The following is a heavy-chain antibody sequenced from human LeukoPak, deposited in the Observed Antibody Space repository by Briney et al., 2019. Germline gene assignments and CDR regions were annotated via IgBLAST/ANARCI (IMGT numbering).Heavy chain of an antibody. D-gene: IGHD2-15*01. Sequence: GSLRLSCAASGFIFSDYWMTWVRQAPGKGLEWIGSIYHSGSTYYNPSLKSRLTMSVETSKNQFSLKLSSVTAADTAVYYCARVGYYFDYWGQGTLVTVSS. V-gene: IGHV4-4*02. CDR1: GFIFSDYW. CDR2: IYHSGST. J-gene: IGHJ4*02. CDR3: ARVGYYFDY.